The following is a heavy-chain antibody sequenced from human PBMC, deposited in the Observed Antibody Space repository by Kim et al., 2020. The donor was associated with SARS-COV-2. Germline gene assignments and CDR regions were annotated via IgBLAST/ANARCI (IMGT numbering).Heavy chain of an antibody. J-gene: IGHJ6*01. CDR3: ARDYDILTGYKPTYYYY. Sequence: SETLSLTCTVSGYSISSGYYWGWIRQPPGKGLEWIGSIYHSGSTYYNPSLKSRVTISVDTSKNQFSLKLSSVTAADTAVYYCARDYDILTGYKPTYYYY. CDR2: IYHSGST. V-gene: IGHV4-38-2*02. CDR1: GYSISSGYY. D-gene: IGHD3-9*01.